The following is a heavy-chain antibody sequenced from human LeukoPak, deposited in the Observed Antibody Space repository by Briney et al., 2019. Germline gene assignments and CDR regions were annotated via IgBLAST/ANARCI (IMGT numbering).Heavy chain of an antibody. CDR3: ARGEEYNSGTVHFAY. CDR2: IYHSGST. CDR1: SGSINSNG. V-gene: IGHV4-4*02. Sequence: NPSETLSLTCAVSSGSINSNGWSWVRQPPGKRLEWIGEIYHSGSTNYNPTLQSRVTISVDKSKNQFSLRLTSVTAADTAVYYCARGEEYNSGTVHFAYWGQGILVTVSS. J-gene: IGHJ4*02. D-gene: IGHD3-10*01.